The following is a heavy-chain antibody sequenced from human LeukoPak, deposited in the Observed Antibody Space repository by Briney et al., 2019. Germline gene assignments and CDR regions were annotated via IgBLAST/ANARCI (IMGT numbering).Heavy chain of an antibody. Sequence: SETLSLTCTVSGDSISRSTYYWAWIRQPPGKGLEWIGSVYYGRSPYFNPSLESRATISVDTSKNHFSLKMSSVAAADTAVYYCAGSSGTGTFSYWGQGTLVTVSS. J-gene: IGHJ4*02. CDR2: VYYGRSP. V-gene: IGHV4-39*02. CDR1: GDSISRSTYY. CDR3: AGSSGTGTFSY. D-gene: IGHD6-25*01.